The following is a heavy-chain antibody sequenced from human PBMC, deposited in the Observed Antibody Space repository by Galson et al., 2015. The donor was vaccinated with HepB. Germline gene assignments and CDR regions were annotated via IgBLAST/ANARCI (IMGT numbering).Heavy chain of an antibody. CDR1: GFPFSRYA. J-gene: IGHJ4*02. CDR2: ISVSGDFT. V-gene: IGHV3-23*01. D-gene: IGHD3-3*01. CDR3: ANPGPKQDYWSAYYEGPRFDY. Sequence: FLRLSCAAAGFPFSRYAMAWVRQAPGQGLEWVSGISVSGDFTYYGDSVRHRFTISRDNSKNTVFLKMNSLRADDTAVYFCANPGPKQDYWSAYYEGPRFDYWGQGALVIVSS.